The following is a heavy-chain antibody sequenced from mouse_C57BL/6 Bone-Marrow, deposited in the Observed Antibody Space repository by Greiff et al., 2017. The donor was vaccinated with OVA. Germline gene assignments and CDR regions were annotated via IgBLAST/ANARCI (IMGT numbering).Heavy chain of an antibody. Sequence: EVKLQQSGPELVKPGASVKISCKASGYSFTGYYMNWVKQSPEKSLEWIGEINPSTGGTTYNQKFKAKATLTVDKSSSTAYMQLKSLTSEDSAVYYCARITTVVAKRWYFDVWGTGTTVTVSS. CDR1: GYSFTGYY. CDR3: ARITTVVAKRWYFDV. CDR2: INPSTGGT. V-gene: IGHV1-42*01. J-gene: IGHJ1*03. D-gene: IGHD1-1*01.